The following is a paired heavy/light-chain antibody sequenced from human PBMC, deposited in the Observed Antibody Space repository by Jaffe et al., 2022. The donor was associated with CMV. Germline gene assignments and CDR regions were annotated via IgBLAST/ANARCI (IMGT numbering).Light chain of an antibody. CDR2: WAS. CDR1: QSVLYSSNNKNY. Sequence: DIVMTQSPDSLAVSLGERATINCKSSQSVLYSSNNKNYLAWYQQKPGQPPKLLIYWASTRESGVPDRFSGSGSGTDFTLTISSLQAEDVAVYYCQQYYSTPAFTFGPGTKVDIK. CDR3: QQYYSTPAFT. J-gene: IGKJ3*01. V-gene: IGKV4-1*01.
Heavy chain of an antibody. V-gene: IGHV4-39*01. CDR2: IYYSGST. J-gene: IGHJ6*02. CDR1: GGSISSSSYY. Sequence: QLQLQESGPGLVKPSETLSLTCTVSGGSISSSSYYWGWIRQPPGKGLEWIGSIYYSGSTYYNPSLKSRVTISVDTSKNQFSLKLSSVTAADTAVYYCARKLDSKRVWSGYFDGMDVWGQGTTVTVSS. D-gene: IGHD3-3*01. CDR3: ARKLDSKRVWSGYFDGMDV.